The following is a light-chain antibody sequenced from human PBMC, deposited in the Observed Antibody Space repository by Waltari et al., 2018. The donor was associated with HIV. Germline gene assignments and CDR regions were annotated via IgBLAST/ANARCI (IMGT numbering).Light chain of an antibody. CDR1: SSHVGTYNY. CDR3: CSYAGSSFYV. Sequence: QSALTQPRSVSGSPGQSVTISCTGTSSHVGTYNYVYWYQQHPGKAPKLILYDVSKRPSGVPDRFSGSKSGNTASLTISGLRVEDEVDYYCCSYAGSSFYVFGTGTQVTVL. CDR2: DVS. J-gene: IGLJ1*01. V-gene: IGLV2-11*01.